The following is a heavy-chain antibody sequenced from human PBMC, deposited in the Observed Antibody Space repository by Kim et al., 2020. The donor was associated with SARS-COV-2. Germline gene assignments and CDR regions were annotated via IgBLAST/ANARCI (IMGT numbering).Heavy chain of an antibody. D-gene: IGHD3-22*01. V-gene: IGHV7-4-1*02. CDR1: GYTFTSYA. CDR3: ARESDSSGYAEVDAFDI. J-gene: IGHJ3*02. Sequence: ASVKVSCKASGYTFTSYAMNWVRQAPGQGLEWMGWINTNTGNPTYAQGFTGRFVFSLDTSVSTAYLQISSLKAEDTAVYYCARESDSSGYAEVDAFDIWGQGTMVTVSS. CDR2: INTNTGNP.